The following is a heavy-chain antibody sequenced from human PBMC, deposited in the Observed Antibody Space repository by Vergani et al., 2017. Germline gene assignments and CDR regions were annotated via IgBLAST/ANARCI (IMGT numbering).Heavy chain of an antibody. CDR3: ARGDYSILAGYRY. V-gene: IGHV1-46*03. J-gene: IGHJ4*02. Sequence: QVQVVQSGAEVKKSGASVKVSCKTSGYTFSNYYMHWVRQAPGQGLEWMGIINPSGGHTNYAQKFQGRVTMTRDTYTSTVYMGLSSLRSEDTAIYYCARGDYSILAGYRYWGQGNLVTVSA. CDR2: INPSGGHT. CDR1: GYTFSNYY. D-gene: IGHD3-9*01.